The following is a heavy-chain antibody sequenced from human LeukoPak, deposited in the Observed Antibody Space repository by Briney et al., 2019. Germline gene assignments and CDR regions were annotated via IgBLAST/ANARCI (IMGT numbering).Heavy chain of an antibody. CDR3: AKLRFLKWLSPPFDY. V-gene: IGHV3-23*01. J-gene: IGHJ4*02. Sequence: GGSLRLSCAASGFTFSSYAMSWVRQAPGKGLEWVSAISGSGGSTYYADSVKGRFTISRDNSEKTLYRQMNSLRAEDTAVYYCAKLRFLKWLSPPFDYWGQGTLVTVSS. CDR2: ISGSGGST. CDR1: GFTFSSYA. D-gene: IGHD3-3*01.